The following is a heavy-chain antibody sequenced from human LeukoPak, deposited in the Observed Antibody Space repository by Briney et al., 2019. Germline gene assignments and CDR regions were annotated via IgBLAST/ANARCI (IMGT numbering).Heavy chain of an antibody. CDR3: ARVPVNTMVRGVRPFGY. D-gene: IGHD3-10*01. V-gene: IGHV3-30-3*01. CDR2: ISYDGSNK. CDR1: GFTFSGYA. J-gene: IGHJ4*02. Sequence: PGGSLRLSCAASGFTFSGYAMHWVRQAPGKGLEWVAVISYDGSNKYYADSVKGRFTISRDNSKNTLYLQMNSLRAEDTAVYYCARVPVNTMVRGVRPFGYWGQGTLVTVSS.